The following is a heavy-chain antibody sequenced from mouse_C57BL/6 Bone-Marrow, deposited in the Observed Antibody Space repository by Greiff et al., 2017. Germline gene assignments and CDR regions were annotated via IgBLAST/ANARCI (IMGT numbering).Heavy chain of an antibody. CDR3: ARDGDYDGPYFDY. J-gene: IGHJ2*01. V-gene: IGHV3-6*01. CDR2: ISYDGSN. CDR1: GYSITSGYY. D-gene: IGHD2-4*01. Sequence: EVQLQESGPGLVKPSQSLSLTCSVTGYSITSGYYWNWIRQFPGNKLEWMGYISYDGSNNYNPSLKNRISITRDTSKNQFFLKLNSVTTEDTATYYCARDGDYDGPYFDYWGQGTTLTVSS.